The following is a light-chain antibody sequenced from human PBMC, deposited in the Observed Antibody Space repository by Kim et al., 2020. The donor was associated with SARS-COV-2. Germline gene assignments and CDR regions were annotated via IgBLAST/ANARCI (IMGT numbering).Light chain of an antibody. CDR2: DAS. J-gene: IGKJ2*01. CDR3: QQRSNWPPYT. Sequence: LSPGELATLSCRASQSVSSYLAWYQQKPGQDPRLLIYDASNRATGIPARFSGSGSGTDFTLTISSLEPEDFAVYYCQQRSNWPPYTFGQGTKLEI. CDR1: QSVSSY. V-gene: IGKV3-11*01.